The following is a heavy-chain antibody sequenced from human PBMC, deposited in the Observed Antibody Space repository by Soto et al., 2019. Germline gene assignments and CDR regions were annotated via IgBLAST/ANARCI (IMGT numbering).Heavy chain of an antibody. Sequence: GGSLRLSCAASGFSFSSYAMSWVRQAPGKGPEWVSGICGSGGSGGTTYYAGSVKGRFTVSRDDSTNTLYLQMNSLRVEDTAKYYCAKGRGGSCYSESGNWGQGTLVTVSS. CDR3: AKGRGGSCYSESGN. CDR1: GFSFSSYA. CDR2: ICGSGGSGGTT. D-gene: IGHD2-15*01. J-gene: IGHJ4*02. V-gene: IGHV3-23*01.